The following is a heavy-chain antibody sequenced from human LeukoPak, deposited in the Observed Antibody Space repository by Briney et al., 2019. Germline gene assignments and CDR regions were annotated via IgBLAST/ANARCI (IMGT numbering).Heavy chain of an antibody. Sequence: GGSLRLSCAASGFTFSTYAMSWVRQAPGKGLEWVAVISYDGSNKYYADSVKGRFTISRDNSKNTLYLQMNSLRAEDTAVYYCAKEVNDILTGSSYWDYYGMDVWGQGTTVTVSS. CDR2: ISYDGSNK. D-gene: IGHD3-9*01. J-gene: IGHJ6*02. V-gene: IGHV3-30*18. CDR3: AKEVNDILTGSSYWDYYGMDV. CDR1: GFTFSTYA.